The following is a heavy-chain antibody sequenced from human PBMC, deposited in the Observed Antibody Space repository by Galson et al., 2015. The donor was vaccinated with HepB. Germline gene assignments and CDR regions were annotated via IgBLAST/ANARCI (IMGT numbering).Heavy chain of an antibody. D-gene: IGHD3-22*01. CDR3: AREPNYDISSYYFDY. J-gene: IGHJ4*02. Sequence: SLRLSCAASGFTFSNYPMNWVRQAPGKGLEWVSYISSSSSTIYYADSVKGRFTIPRDNAKHSLYLQMNSLRAEDTAVYYCAREPNYDISSYYFDYWGQGTLVTVSS. CDR1: GFTFSNYP. V-gene: IGHV3-48*01. CDR2: ISSSSSTI.